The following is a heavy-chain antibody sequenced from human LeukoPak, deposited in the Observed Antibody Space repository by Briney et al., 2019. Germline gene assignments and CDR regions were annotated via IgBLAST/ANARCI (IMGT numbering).Heavy chain of an antibody. CDR1: GYTFTGYY. CDR2: ISAYNGNT. J-gene: IGHJ4*02. V-gene: IGHV1-18*04. Sequence: ASVKVSCKASGYTFTGYYMHWVRQAPGQGLEWMGWISAYNGNTNYAQKLQGRVTMTTDTSTSTAYMELRSLRSDDTAVYYCARLANYYDSSGYYKVDYWGQGTLVTVSS. CDR3: ARLANYYDSSGYYKVDY. D-gene: IGHD3-22*01.